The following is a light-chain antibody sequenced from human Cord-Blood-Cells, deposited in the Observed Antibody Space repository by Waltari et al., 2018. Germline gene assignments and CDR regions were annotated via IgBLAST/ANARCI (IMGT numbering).Light chain of an antibody. CDR2: KAS. V-gene: IGKV1-5*03. J-gene: IGKJ1*01. CDR1: QSISSW. CDR3: QQYNSYSRT. Sequence: DIQMTQSPSTLSASVGDRVTITCRASQSISSWLAWYQQKPGKAPKLLIYKASSLESGVPSRFSGSGSETEFTLTISSLQTDDFATYYCQQYNSYSRTFGQGTKVEIK.